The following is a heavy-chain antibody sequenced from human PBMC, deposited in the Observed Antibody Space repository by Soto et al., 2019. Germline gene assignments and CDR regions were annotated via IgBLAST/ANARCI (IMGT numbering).Heavy chain of an antibody. Sequence: GGSLRLSCAASGFTFSSYAMSWVRQAPGKGLEWVSAISGSGGSTYYADSVKGRFTISRDNSKNTLYLQMNSLRAEDTAVYYCAKPPNHITMIVVVNGVGTEYWGQGTLVTVSS. CDR3: AKPPNHITMIVVVNGVGTEY. V-gene: IGHV3-23*01. CDR2: ISGSGGST. CDR1: GFTFSSYA. J-gene: IGHJ4*02. D-gene: IGHD3-22*01.